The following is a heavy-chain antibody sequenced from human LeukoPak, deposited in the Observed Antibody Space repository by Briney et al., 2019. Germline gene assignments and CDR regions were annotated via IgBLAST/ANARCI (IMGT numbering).Heavy chain of an antibody. CDR2: MNPNSGNT. Sequence: ASVKVSCKAPGYTFTSYDINWVRQATGQGLEWMGWMNPNSGNTGYAQKFQGRVTITRNTSISTAYMELSSLRSEDTAVYYCARGPRYYDSSGYYYEDYWGQGTLVTVSS. J-gene: IGHJ4*02. D-gene: IGHD3-22*01. V-gene: IGHV1-8*03. CDR3: ARGPRYYDSSGYYYEDY. CDR1: GYTFTSYD.